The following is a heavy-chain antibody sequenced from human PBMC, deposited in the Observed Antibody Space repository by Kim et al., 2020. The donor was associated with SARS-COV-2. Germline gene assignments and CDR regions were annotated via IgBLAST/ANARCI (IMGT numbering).Heavy chain of an antibody. CDR3: AKDLWPDSSGWYQTGPFDY. J-gene: IGHJ4*02. CDR2: ISGSGGST. D-gene: IGHD6-19*01. V-gene: IGHV3-23*01. Sequence: GGSLRLSCAASGFTFSSYAMSWVRQAPGKGLEWVSAISGSGGSTYYADSVKGRFTISRDNSKNTLYLQMNSLRAEDTAVYYCAKDLWPDSSGWYQTGPFDYWGQGTLVTVSS. CDR1: GFTFSSYA.